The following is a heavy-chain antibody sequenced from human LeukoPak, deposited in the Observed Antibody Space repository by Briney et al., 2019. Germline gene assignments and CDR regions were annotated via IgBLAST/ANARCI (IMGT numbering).Heavy chain of an antibody. CDR2: INQDGSKK. CDR1: RFTFSNYW. V-gene: IGHV3-7*01. D-gene: IGHD2-21*02. CDR3: AKWGPHCVGDYCPALDS. J-gene: IGHJ4*02. Sequence: QSGGSLRLSCVASRFTFSNYWMSWVRQAPVKGLEWVANINQDGSKKPYADSMKGRFTISRDNAKESLYLQLNSLRADDTAVYYCAKWGPHCVGDYCPALDSWGQGTLVTVSS.